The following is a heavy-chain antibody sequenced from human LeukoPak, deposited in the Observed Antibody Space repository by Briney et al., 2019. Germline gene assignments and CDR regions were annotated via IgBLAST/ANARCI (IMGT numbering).Heavy chain of an antibody. V-gene: IGHV4-39*07. J-gene: IGHJ5*02. CDR2: IYYSGST. Sequence: SETLSLTCTVSGGSISSSSYYWGWIRQPPGKGLEWIGSIYYSGSTYYNPSLKSRVTISVDTSKNQFSLKLSSVTAADTAVYYCARGRYYYDSSGYSTTGRWFDPWGQGTLVTVSS. D-gene: IGHD3-22*01. CDR1: GGSISSSSYY. CDR3: ARGRYYYDSSGYSTTGRWFDP.